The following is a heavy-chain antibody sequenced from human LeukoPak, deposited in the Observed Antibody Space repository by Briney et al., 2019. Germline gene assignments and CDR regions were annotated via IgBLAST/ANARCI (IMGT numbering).Heavy chain of an antibody. CDR3: ARGSGWLEDF. J-gene: IGHJ4*02. CDR1: GFTFSSYW. D-gene: IGHD6-19*01. CDR2: IKQDGSAK. Sequence: GGSLRLSCAASGFTFSSYWMNWVRQAPGKGLEGVANIKQDGSAKNYVDSVKGRFTISRDNAKNSLYLQMNSLRAEDTGVYYCARGSGWLEDFWGQGTLVTVSS. V-gene: IGHV3-7*01.